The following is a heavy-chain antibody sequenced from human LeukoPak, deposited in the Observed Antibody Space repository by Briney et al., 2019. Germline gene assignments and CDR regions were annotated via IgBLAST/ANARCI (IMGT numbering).Heavy chain of an antibody. J-gene: IGHJ4*02. D-gene: IGHD4-17*01. CDR1: GYTFTSYG. CDR2: ISAYNGNT. CDR3: ARSPRSVTVTTYAY. Sequence: GASVKVSCKASGYTFTSYGISWVRQAPGQGLEWMGWISAYNGNTNYAQKLQGRVTTTTDTSTSTAYMELRSLRSDDTAVYYCARSPRSVTVTTYAYWGQGTLVTVSS. V-gene: IGHV1-18*01.